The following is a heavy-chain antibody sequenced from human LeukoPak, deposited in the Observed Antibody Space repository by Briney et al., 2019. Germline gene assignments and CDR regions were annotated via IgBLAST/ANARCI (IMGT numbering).Heavy chain of an antibody. CDR1: GYTFTGFG. Sequence: ASVKVSCKASGYTFTGFGITWVRQAPGQGLEWMGGNTDYNGNTKYAQEIQGRVTMTTDTSTSTAYMELRSLRSDDTAVYYCARDDGSGSYYYYYGLDVWGQGTTVTVSS. V-gene: IGHV1-18*01. CDR3: ARDDGSGSYYYYYGLDV. J-gene: IGHJ6*02. D-gene: IGHD3-10*01. CDR2: NTDYNGNT.